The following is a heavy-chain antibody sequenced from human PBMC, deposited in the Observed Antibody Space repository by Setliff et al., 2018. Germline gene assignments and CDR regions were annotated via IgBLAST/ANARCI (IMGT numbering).Heavy chain of an antibody. V-gene: IGHV1-46*01. CDR3: ARERGDIVTTTSYYYYLDV. CDR2: INPSGGLT. CDR1: GYTLTNYY. J-gene: IGHJ6*03. Sequence: ASVKVSCKASGYTLTNYYMHWVRQAPGQGLEWMGIINPSGGLTRYAQKFQGRVTMTRDTSISTAYMELSRLRSEDTAVYYCARERGDIVTTTSYYYYLDVWGKGTTVTVSS. D-gene: IGHD5-12*01.